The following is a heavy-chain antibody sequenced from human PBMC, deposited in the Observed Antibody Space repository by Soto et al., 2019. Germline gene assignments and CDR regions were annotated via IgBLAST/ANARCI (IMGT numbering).Heavy chain of an antibody. V-gene: IGHV1-46*01. CDR1: GYTFTSYY. CDR2: INPSGGTT. D-gene: IGHD5-12*01. Sequence: ASVKVSCKASGYTFTSYYMHWVRQAPGQGLEWMGKINPSGGTTSYAQKFKGRVTMTRDTSTTTIYMELTSLRSEDTAMYYCARVYSGYDYVADNWFDPWGQGTLVTVSS. CDR3: ARVYSGYDYVADNWFDP. J-gene: IGHJ5*02.